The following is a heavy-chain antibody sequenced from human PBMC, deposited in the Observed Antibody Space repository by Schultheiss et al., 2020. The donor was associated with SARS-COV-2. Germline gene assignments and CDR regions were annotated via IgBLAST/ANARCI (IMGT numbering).Heavy chain of an antibody. CDR2: IYHSGST. V-gene: IGHV4-34*01. CDR3: ARIYGDYDGGAFDI. D-gene: IGHD4-17*01. J-gene: IGHJ3*02. Sequence: SETLSLTCAVYGGSFSGYYWSWIRQPPGKGLEWIGSIYHSGSTYYNPSLKSRVTISVDTSKNQFSLKLSSVTAADTAVYYCARIYGDYDGGAFDIWGQGTMVTVSS. CDR1: GGSFSGYY.